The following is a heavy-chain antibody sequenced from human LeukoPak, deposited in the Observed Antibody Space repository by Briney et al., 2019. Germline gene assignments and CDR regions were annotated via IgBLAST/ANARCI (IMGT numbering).Heavy chain of an antibody. V-gene: IGHV1-2*02. CDR3: ARTRGYSYGYLSGIDRHWFDP. CDR2: INPNSGGT. Sequence: GASVKVSFKASGYTFTGYYMHWVRQAPGQGLEWMGWINPNSGGTNYAQKFQGRVTMTRDTSISTAYMELSRLRSDDTAVYYCARTRGYSYGYLSGIDRHWFDPWGQGTLVTVSS. CDR1: GYTFTGYY. D-gene: IGHD5-18*01. J-gene: IGHJ5*02.